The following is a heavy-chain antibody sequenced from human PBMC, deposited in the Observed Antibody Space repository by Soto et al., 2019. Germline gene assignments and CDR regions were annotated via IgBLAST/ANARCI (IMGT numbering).Heavy chain of an antibody. CDR1: GYTFTGYA. J-gene: IGHJ6*02. Sequence: ASVKVSCKASGYTFTGYAMHWVRQAPGQRLEWMGWINAGNGNTKYSQKFQGRVTITRDTSASTAYMELSSLRSEDTAVYYCAMVDVYVTPSPQDVWGQGTTVTVSS. D-gene: IGHD3-16*01. CDR3: AMVDVYVTPSPQDV. CDR2: INAGNGNT. V-gene: IGHV1-3*01.